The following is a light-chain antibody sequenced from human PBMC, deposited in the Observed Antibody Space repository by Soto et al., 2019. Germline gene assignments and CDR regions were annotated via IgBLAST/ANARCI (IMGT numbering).Light chain of an antibody. J-gene: IGKJ1*01. Sequence: GDRVPITCRASHSISSWLAWYQQKPGKAPKLLIYMASGLESGVPSRFSGSGSGTAFTLTISSLQPDDFATYYCQQYKSYSRTFGPGTQVEIK. CDR3: QQYKSYSRT. V-gene: IGKV1-5*03. CDR2: MAS. CDR1: HSISSW.